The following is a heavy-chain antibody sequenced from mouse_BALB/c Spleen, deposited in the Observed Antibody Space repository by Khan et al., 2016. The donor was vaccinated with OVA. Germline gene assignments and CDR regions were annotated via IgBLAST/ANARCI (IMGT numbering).Heavy chain of an antibody. V-gene: IGHV1S81*02. J-gene: IGHJ3*01. Sequence: QVQLQQSGAELVKPGASVKLSCKASGYTFTSYYMYWVKQGPGQGLEWIGEINPNDGDTNFNEKFKSKATLTADKSSTTLYMQLSSLTSEDSAVYYCTRSGDGTCAYWGQGTLVTVSA. CDR1: GYTFTSYY. D-gene: IGHD2-1*01. CDR2: INPNDGDT. CDR3: TRSGDGTCAY.